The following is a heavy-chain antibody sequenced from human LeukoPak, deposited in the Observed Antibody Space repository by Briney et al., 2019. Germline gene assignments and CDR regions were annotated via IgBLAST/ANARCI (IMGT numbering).Heavy chain of an antibody. D-gene: IGHD2-15*01. Sequence: PGGSLRLSCAASGFTFSSYWMDWVRQAPGKGLEWVANIKPDGSEKYYVDSVKGRFTISRHNSKNTLYLQMNSLRAEDTAVYYCARDGGYCSGGSCYSYHAFDIWGQGTMVTVSS. CDR1: GFTFSSYW. V-gene: IGHV3-7*05. CDR2: IKPDGSEK. CDR3: ARDGGYCSGGSCYSYHAFDI. J-gene: IGHJ3*02.